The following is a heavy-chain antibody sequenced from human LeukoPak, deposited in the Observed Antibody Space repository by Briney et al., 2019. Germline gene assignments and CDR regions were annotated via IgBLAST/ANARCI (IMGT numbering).Heavy chain of an antibody. CDR3: GKDMGPLGTIWLDY. CDR2: IRYDGTNK. D-gene: IGHD3-3*01. Sequence: PGGSLRLSCAASGFTFSSYGMHWVRQAPGKGLEWVAFIRYDGTNKYYPDSVKGRFTISRDNSKNSLYLQVNSLRTEDTALYYCGKDMGPLGTIWLDYWGQGTLVTVSS. V-gene: IGHV3-30*02. CDR1: GFTFSSYG. J-gene: IGHJ4*02.